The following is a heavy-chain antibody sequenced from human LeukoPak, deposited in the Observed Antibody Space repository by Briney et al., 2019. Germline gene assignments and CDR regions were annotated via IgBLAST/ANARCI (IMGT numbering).Heavy chain of an antibody. V-gene: IGHV3-23*01. Sequence: PGGSLRLSCAASGFIFSNYGMSWVRQAPGKGLEWVSAISGSGGSTYYADSVKGRFTISRDNSKNTLYLQMNSLRAEDTAVYYCAKCGYSYGSGACAFDIWGQGTMVTVSS. D-gene: IGHD5-18*01. J-gene: IGHJ3*02. CDR2: ISGSGGST. CDR1: GFIFSNYG. CDR3: AKCGYSYGSGACAFDI.